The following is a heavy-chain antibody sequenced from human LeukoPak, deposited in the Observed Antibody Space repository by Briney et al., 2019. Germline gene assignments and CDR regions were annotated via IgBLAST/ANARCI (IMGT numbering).Heavy chain of an antibody. J-gene: IGHJ4*02. CDR3: ARGSSYFGN. D-gene: IGHD2-2*01. Sequence: SETLSLTCTVSGGSVNSGSYYWSWIRQPPGKGLEWIGYIYYSGSTNHNPSLKSRVTISVGTSKNQFSLQLSSVTAADTAGYYCARGSSYFGNWGQGTLVTVSS. CDR1: GGSVNSGSYY. CDR2: IYYSGST. V-gene: IGHV4-61*01.